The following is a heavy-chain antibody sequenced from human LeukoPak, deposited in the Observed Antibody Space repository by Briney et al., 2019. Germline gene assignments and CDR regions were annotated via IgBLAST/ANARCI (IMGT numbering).Heavy chain of an antibody. Sequence: PGGSLRLSCAASGTYWMHWVRQVPGKGLVWVSHINSDGSWTGYADSVKGRFTISKDNAKNTVSLQMNNLRAEDTAVYYCVTFYETYWGRGTLVTVSS. CDR1: GTYW. V-gene: IGHV3-74*01. J-gene: IGHJ4*02. D-gene: IGHD2/OR15-2a*01. CDR2: INSDGSWT. CDR3: VTFYETY.